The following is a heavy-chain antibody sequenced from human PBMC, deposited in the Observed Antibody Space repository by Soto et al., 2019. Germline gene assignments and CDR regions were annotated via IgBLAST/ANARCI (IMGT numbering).Heavy chain of an antibody. Sequence: SETLSLTGAVYGGSFSGYYLSWIRQRPGKGLEWIGEINPSGSTNYNPSLKSRVTISLDTSKNQFSLKLSSVTAADTAGYYCARVKSGSYYGYYYYYGMDVWGQGTTVTVSS. V-gene: IGHV4-34*01. J-gene: IGHJ6*02. CDR2: INPSGST. CDR3: ARVKSGSYYGYYYYYGMDV. D-gene: IGHD1-26*01. CDR1: GGSFSGYY.